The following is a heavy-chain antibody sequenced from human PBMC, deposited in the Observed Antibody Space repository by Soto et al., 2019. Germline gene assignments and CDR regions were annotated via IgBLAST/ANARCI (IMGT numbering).Heavy chain of an antibody. CDR2: ISGSGGST. D-gene: IGHD2-15*01. V-gene: IGHV3-23*01. Sequence: GGSLRLSCEASGFTFSRVSMNWVRQAPGKGLEWVSAISGSGGSTYYADSVKGRFTISRDNSKNTLYLQMNSLRAEDTAVYYCAKDHLLRPYPSLFDYWGQGTLVTVSS. CDR3: AKDHLLRPYPSLFDY. J-gene: IGHJ4*02. CDR1: GFTFSRVS.